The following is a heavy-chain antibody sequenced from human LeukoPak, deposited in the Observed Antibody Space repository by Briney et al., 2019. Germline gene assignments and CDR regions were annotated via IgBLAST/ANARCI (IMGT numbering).Heavy chain of an antibody. Sequence: SETLSLTCAVYGGSFSGYYWSWIRQPPGKGLEWIGEINHSGSTNYNPSLKSRVTISVDTSKNQFSLKLSSVTAADTAVYYCARECSSGWYAHDAFDIWGQGTMVTVSS. CDR3: ARECSSGWYAHDAFDI. CDR2: INHSGST. D-gene: IGHD6-19*01. V-gene: IGHV4-34*01. J-gene: IGHJ3*02. CDR1: GGSFSGYY.